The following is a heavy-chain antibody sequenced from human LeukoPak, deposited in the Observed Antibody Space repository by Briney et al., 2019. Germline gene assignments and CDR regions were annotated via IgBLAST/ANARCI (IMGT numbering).Heavy chain of an antibody. CDR3: ARALGDYVWGSNLSAGY. CDR1: GFTFGNYG. CDR2: INWNGGST. V-gene: IGHV3-20*04. D-gene: IGHD3-16*01. J-gene: IGHJ4*02. Sequence: GGSLRLSCAASGFTFGNYGMSWVRQAPGKGLEWVSGINWNGGSTGYADSVKGRFTISRDNSKNTLYLQMNSLRAEDTAVYYCARALGDYVWGSNLSAGYWGRGTLVMVSS.